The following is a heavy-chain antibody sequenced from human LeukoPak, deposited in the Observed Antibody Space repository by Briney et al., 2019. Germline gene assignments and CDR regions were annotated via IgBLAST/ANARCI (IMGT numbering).Heavy chain of an antibody. J-gene: IGHJ4*02. D-gene: IGHD5-12*01. V-gene: IGHV3-30*04. Sequence: GGSLRLSCAASGFRFNTYAMHWVRQAPGKGLEWVALISYDGSNKYYADSVKGRFTISRDNSRNTLYLQMNSLRADDTAVYYCASVGEGWLRLGIDYWGQGTLVTVSS. CDR1: GFRFNTYA. CDR3: ASVGEGWLRLGIDY. CDR2: ISYDGSNK.